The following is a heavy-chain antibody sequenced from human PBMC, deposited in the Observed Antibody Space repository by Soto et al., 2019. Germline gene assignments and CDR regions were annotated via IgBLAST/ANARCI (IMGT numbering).Heavy chain of an antibody. Sequence: GASVKASCKSSGYTFTSYYMHWVRQAPGQGLEWMGIINPSGGSTSYAQKFQGRVTMTRDTSTSTVYMELSSLRSEDTAVYYCARGQYYDSSGYYRQASYYGMDVWGQGTTVTVSS. CDR2: INPSGGST. CDR1: GYTFTSYY. V-gene: IGHV1-46*01. CDR3: ARGQYYDSSGYYRQASYYGMDV. D-gene: IGHD3-22*01. J-gene: IGHJ6*02.